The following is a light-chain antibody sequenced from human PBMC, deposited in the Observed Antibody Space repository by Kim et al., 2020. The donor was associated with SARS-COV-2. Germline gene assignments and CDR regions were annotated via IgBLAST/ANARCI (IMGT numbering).Light chain of an antibody. CDR3: QQYYSISVYT. CDR1: QGISNS. J-gene: IGKJ2*01. Sequence: DIQMTQSPSSLSASVGDRVTITCRASQGISNSLAWYQQKPGKAPKILLYGASRLASGVPSRFSGSGSGTDYTLTISSLQPEDFATYYCQQYYSISVYTFGKGTKLEI. CDR2: GAS. V-gene: IGKV1-NL1*01.